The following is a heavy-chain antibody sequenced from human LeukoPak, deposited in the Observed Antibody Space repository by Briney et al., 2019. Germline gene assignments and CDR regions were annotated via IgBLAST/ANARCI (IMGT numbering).Heavy chain of an antibody. CDR2: IFYSGST. CDR1: SGSISTSNYY. CDR3: ARARARGYCSGGSCYSNSYYYYYMDV. D-gene: IGHD2-15*01. J-gene: IGHJ6*03. Sequence: SETLSLTCTASSGSISTSNYYWGWVRQPPGKALEWIGNIFYSGSTYYNPSLKSRVTISVDTSKNQFSLKLSSVTAADTAVYYCARARARGYCSGGSCYSNSYYYYYMDVWGKGTTVTISS. V-gene: IGHV4-39*07.